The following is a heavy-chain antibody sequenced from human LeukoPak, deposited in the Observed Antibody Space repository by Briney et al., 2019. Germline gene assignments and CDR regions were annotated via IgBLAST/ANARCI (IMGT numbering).Heavy chain of an antibody. CDR2: IYYSGST. D-gene: IGHD3-22*01. V-gene: IGHV4-59*08. Sequence: SETLSLTCTVSGGSISNYYWSWIRQPPGKGLEWIAYIYYSGSTNYNPSLKSRVTISVDTSKNQFSLKLSSVTAADTAVYYCARQGGSTGYPHYYFDYWGRGALVTVSS. CDR3: ARQGGSTGYPHYYFDY. J-gene: IGHJ4*02. CDR1: GGSISNYY.